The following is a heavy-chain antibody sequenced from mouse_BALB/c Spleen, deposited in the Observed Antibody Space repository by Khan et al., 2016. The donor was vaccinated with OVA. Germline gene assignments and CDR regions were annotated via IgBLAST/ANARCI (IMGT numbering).Heavy chain of an antibody. CDR1: GFTFSTYG. CDR3: ASHLTGSFAY. V-gene: IGHV5-6*01. CDR2: INSDGDYT. D-gene: IGHD4-1*01. J-gene: IGHJ3*01. Sequence: EVELVESGGDLVKPGGSLRLSCAASGFTFSTYGMSWVRQPPDKRLEWVATINSDGDYTYYPDTVKGRFTISRNNAENTLYLQMSSLQSADTAIYYCASHLTGSFAYWGQGTLVT.